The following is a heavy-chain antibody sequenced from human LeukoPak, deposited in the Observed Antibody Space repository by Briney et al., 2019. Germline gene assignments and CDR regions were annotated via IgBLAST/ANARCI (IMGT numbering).Heavy chain of an antibody. V-gene: IGHV4-59*01. CDR3: ARTFYGDYRRGFDY. CDR2: IYYSGST. J-gene: IGHJ4*02. Sequence: PSETLSLTCTVSGGSISSYYWSWIRQPPGKGLEWLGYIYYSGSTNYNPSLKSRVTISIDTSKNQFSLKLSSLTAADTAVYYCARTFYGDYRRGFDYWGQGTLVTVSS. D-gene: IGHD4-17*01. CDR1: GGSISSYY.